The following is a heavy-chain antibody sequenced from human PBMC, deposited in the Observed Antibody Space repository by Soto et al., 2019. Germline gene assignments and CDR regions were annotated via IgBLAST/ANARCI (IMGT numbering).Heavy chain of an antibody. CDR2: IYYSWST. Sequence: QVQLQESGPGLVKPSQTLSLTCTVSGGSISSGGYYWSWIRQHPGKGLEWIGYIYYSWSTYYNPTLKSRVTISLDTSKNQFSLKLSSVTAADTAVYYSATGLESEGVGDYWGQGTLVTVSS. CDR1: GGSISSGGYY. J-gene: IGHJ4*02. D-gene: IGHD3-3*01. CDR3: ATGLESEGVGDY. V-gene: IGHV4-31*03.